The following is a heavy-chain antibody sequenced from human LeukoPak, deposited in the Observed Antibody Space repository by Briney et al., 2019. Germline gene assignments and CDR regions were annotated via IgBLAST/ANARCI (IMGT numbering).Heavy chain of an antibody. CDR3: ARDHYDSSGYYSDPYYYGMDV. J-gene: IGHJ6*02. Sequence: SETLSLTCTVSGGSISSGDYYWSWIRQPPGKGLERIGYIYYSGSTYYNPSLKSRVTISVDTSKNQFSLKLSSVTAADTAVYYCARDHYDSSGYYSDPYYYGMDVWGQGTTVTVSS. CDR1: GGSISSGDYY. CDR2: IYYSGST. D-gene: IGHD3-22*01. V-gene: IGHV4-30-4*01.